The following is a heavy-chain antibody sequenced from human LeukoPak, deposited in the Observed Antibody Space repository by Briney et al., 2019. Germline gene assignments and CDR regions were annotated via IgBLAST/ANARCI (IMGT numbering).Heavy chain of an antibody. CDR1: GFTFSSYW. Sequence: GGSLRLSCAASGFTFSSYWMSWVRQAPGKGLEWVANIKEDGSETHYVDSAKGRFTISRDNAKNSLFLQVDNLRVEDTAIYYCSRSLNYWGQGTLVTVSP. CDR3: SRSLNY. CDR2: IKEDGSET. V-gene: IGHV3-7*01. J-gene: IGHJ4*02.